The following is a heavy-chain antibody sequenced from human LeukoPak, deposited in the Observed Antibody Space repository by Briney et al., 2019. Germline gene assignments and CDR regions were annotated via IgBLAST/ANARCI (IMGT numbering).Heavy chain of an antibody. CDR2: ISGSGGMT. D-gene: IGHD2-2*01. V-gene: IGHV3-23*01. CDR3: AKDIVVVPAAKGDAFDI. CDR1: GFIFSSHA. J-gene: IGHJ3*02. Sequence: GGSLRLSCAASGFIFSSHAMNWVRQAPGKGLEWVSVISGSGGMTYYADSVKGRFTVSRDNSKNTLFLQMNSLRAEDTAVYYCAKDIVVVPAAKGDAFDIWGQGTMVTVSS.